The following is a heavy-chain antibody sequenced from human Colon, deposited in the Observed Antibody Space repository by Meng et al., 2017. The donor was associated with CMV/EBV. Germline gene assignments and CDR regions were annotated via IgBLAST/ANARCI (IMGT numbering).Heavy chain of an antibody. Sequence: GESLKISCAASGFMFISYGMHWVRQAPGKGLEWVAVIGYDERSDSYADSVRGRFTITRDNSKNTVYLQMRSLRAEDTAVYYCAKDLPYSSGQYDGIDIWGQGTMVTVSS. J-gene: IGHJ3*02. CDR1: GFMFISYG. CDR3: AKDLPYSSGQYDGIDI. V-gene: IGHV3-33*06. D-gene: IGHD6-19*01. CDR2: IGYDERSD.